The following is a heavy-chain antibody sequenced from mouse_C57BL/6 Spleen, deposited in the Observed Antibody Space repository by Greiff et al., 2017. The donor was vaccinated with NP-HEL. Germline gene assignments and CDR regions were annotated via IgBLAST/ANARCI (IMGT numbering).Heavy chain of an antibody. CDR2: VYPYNGGT. D-gene: IGHD1-1*01. J-gene: IGHJ1*03. Sequence: VHVKQSGPVLVKPGPSVKISCKASGFTFTDYYMHWVKQSHGKSLEWIGLVYPYNGGTSYNQKFKGKATLTVDTSSSTAYMELNSLTSEDSAVYYCARDYGSSEGYFDVWGTGTTVTVSS. CDR1: GFTFTDYY. V-gene: IGHV1-36*01. CDR3: ARDYGSSEGYFDV.